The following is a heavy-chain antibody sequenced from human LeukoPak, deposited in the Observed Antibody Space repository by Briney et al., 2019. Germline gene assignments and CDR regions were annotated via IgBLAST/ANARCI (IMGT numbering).Heavy chain of an antibody. CDR1: GYTFTSYG. Sequence: ASVKVSCKASGYTFTSYGISWVRQAPGQGLEWMGWISAYNGNTNYAQKLQGRVTMTTDTSTSTAYMELRSLRSDDTAVCYCARGVDSSGYYYNSAPRCFDYWGQGTLVTVSS. J-gene: IGHJ4*02. D-gene: IGHD3-22*01. V-gene: IGHV1-18*01. CDR2: ISAYNGNT. CDR3: ARGVDSSGYYYNSAPRCFDY.